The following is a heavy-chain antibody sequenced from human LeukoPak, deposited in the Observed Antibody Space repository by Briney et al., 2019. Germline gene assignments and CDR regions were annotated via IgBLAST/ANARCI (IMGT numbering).Heavy chain of an antibody. J-gene: IGHJ4*02. Sequence: SETLSLTCAVYGGSFSGYYWSWIRQPPGKGLEWIGEINHSGSTNYNPSLKSRVTISVDTSKNQFSLKLSSVTAADTAVYYCARSLSPHYDILTGYPPIGYWGQGTLVTVSS. CDR1: GGSFSGYY. D-gene: IGHD3-9*01. V-gene: IGHV4-34*01. CDR3: ARSLSPHYDILTGYPPIGY. CDR2: INHSGST.